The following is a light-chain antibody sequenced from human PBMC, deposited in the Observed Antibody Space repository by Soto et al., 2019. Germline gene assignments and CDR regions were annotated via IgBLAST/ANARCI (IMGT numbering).Light chain of an antibody. Sequence: EIVLTQSPGTLSLSPGERATLSCRASQTVASTYLAWYQQKPGQAPRLLIYGASSRATGIPDRFSASGSGTDFTLTISRLEPEDFAVYFCQQYADSPLTFGGGTKVEIK. CDR1: QTVASTY. CDR2: GAS. J-gene: IGKJ4*01. CDR3: QQYADSPLT. V-gene: IGKV3-20*01.